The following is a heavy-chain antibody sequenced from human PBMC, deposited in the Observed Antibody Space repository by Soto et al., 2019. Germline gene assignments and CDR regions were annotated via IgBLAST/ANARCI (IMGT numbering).Heavy chain of an antibody. J-gene: IGHJ3*02. V-gene: IGHV1-18*01. CDR2: ISAYNGNT. Sequence: GASVKVSCKASGYTFTSYGISWVRQAPGQGLEWMGWISAYNGNTNYAQKLQGRVTMITDTSTSTAYMELRSLRSDDTAVYYCARDGAFTPSNPDAFDIWGQGTMVTV. D-gene: IGHD2-15*01. CDR1: GYTFTSYG. CDR3: ARDGAFTPSNPDAFDI.